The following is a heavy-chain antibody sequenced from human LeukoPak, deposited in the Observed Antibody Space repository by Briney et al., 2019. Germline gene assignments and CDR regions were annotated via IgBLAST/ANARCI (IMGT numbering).Heavy chain of an antibody. CDR1: GFTFSSYG. D-gene: IGHD4-11*01. CDR2: IWYDGSNK. J-gene: IGHJ4*02. V-gene: IGHV3-33*06. Sequence: HPGGSLRLSCAASGFTFSSYGMHWVRQAPGKGLEWVALIWYDGSNKYYTDSVKGRLTISRDNSKNTLYLQMNSLRAEDTAVYYCAKSKSPYPMDYIFDFWGQGTLVTVSS. CDR3: AKSKSPYPMDYIFDF.